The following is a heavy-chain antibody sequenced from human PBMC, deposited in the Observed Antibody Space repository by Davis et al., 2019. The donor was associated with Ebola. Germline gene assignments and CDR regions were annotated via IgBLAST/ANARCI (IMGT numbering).Heavy chain of an antibody. CDR1: GFTFSRYA. CDR2: ISYDGSKR. CDR3: AREGNYALDI. Sequence: GGSLRLSCAASGFTFSRYAMHWVRQAPGKGLEWVAVISYDGSKRHYADSVKGRFTISRDNSKNTLFLQMNSLRAEDTAVYHCAREGNYALDIWGQGTMVTVSS. J-gene: IGHJ3*02. D-gene: IGHD3-10*01. V-gene: IGHV3-30-3*01.